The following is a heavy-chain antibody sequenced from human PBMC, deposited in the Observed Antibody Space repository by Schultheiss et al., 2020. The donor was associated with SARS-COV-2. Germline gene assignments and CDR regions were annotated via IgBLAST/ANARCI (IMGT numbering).Heavy chain of an antibody. CDR2: ISSSSSTI. CDR3: AKDPVGATRADI. J-gene: IGHJ3*02. CDR1: GFTFSSYS. V-gene: IGHV3-48*01. D-gene: IGHD1-26*01. Sequence: GGSLRLSCAASGFTFSSYSMNWVRQAPGKGLEWVSYISSSSSTIYYADSVKGRFTISRDNSKNTLYLQMNSLRAEDTAVYYCAKDPVGATRADIWGQGTMVTVSS.